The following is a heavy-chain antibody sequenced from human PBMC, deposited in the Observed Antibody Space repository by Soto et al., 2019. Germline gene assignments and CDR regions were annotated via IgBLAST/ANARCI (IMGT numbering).Heavy chain of an antibody. D-gene: IGHD6-19*01. V-gene: IGHV4-34*01. J-gene: IGHJ5*02. Sequence: SETLSLTCAVYGGSFSAYYWSWIRQPPGKGLEWIGEINHSGSTNYNPSLKSRVTISVDTSKNQFSLKLSSVTAADTAVYYCARGELFKRQWLVRPKETTFDPWGQGTLVTVSS. CDR2: INHSGST. CDR1: GGSFSAYY. CDR3: ARGELFKRQWLVRPKETTFDP.